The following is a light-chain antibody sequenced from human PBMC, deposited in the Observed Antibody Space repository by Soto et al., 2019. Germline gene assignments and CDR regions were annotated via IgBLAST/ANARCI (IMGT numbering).Light chain of an antibody. J-gene: IGLJ3*02. CDR1: GSNLGAKYA. V-gene: IGLV1-40*01. Sequence: QPVLTQPPSVSGAPGQTVIISCTGSGSNLGAKYAVHWYQQLPGTAPKLLIYDNINRPSGVPDRFSGSKSDTSASLAITGLQAEDEADYYCQSYDTSLSGSVFGGGTKLTVL. CDR2: DNI. CDR3: QSYDTSLSGSV.